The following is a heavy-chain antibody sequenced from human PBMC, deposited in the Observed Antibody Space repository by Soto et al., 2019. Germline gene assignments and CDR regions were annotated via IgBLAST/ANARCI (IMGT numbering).Heavy chain of an antibody. J-gene: IGHJ6*02. D-gene: IGHD5-18*01. CDR2: ISSSSSYI. CDR1: GFTFSSYS. CDR3: ARDRAVQLWNYYYYGMDV. Sequence: GGSLRLACAASGFTFSSYSMNWVRQAPGKGLEWVSSISSSSSYIYYADSVKGRFTISRDNAKNSLYLQMNSLRAEDTAVYYCARDRAVQLWNYYYYGMDVWGQGTTVTVSS. V-gene: IGHV3-21*01.